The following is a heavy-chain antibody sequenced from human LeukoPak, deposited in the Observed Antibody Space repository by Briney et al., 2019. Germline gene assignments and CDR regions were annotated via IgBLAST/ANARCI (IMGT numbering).Heavy chain of an antibody. D-gene: IGHD5-18*01. CDR3: ARDRGGGYSYGYYY. J-gene: IGHJ4*02. Sequence: SVKVSCKASGGTFSSYAISWVRQAPGQGLEWMGGIIPILGTANYAQKFQGRVTITADESTSTAYMELSSLRSEDTAVYYCARDRGGGYSYGYYYWGQGTLVTVSS. V-gene: IGHV1-69*13. CDR2: IIPILGTA. CDR1: GGTFSSYA.